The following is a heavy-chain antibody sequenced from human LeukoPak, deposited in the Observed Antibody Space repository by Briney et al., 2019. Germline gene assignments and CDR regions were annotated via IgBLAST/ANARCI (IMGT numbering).Heavy chain of an antibody. J-gene: IGHJ3*02. V-gene: IGHV1-69*01. CDR1: GGTFSSYA. D-gene: IGHD1-26*01. Sequence: SVKVSCKASGGTFSSYAISWVRQAPGQGLEGMGGIIPIFGTANYAQKFQGRVTITSDESTSTAYMELSSLRSEDTAVYYCASRTYLLRRGAFDIWGQGTMVTVSS. CDR2: IIPIFGTA. CDR3: ASRTYLLRRGAFDI.